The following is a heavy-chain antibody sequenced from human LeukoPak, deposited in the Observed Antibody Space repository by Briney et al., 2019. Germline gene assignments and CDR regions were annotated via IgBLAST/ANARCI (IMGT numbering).Heavy chain of an antibody. CDR2: ISGSGGST. J-gene: IGHJ4*02. D-gene: IGHD6-19*01. V-gene: IGHV3-23*01. Sequence: GGSLRLSCAASGFTFSSYAMSWVRQAPGKGLEWVSAISGSGGSTYYADSVKGRFTISRDNSKNTLYLQMNSLRAEDTAVYYCAKDFWGRIAVAGPFDYWGQGTLVTVSS. CDR3: AKDFWGRIAVAGPFDY. CDR1: GFTFSSYA.